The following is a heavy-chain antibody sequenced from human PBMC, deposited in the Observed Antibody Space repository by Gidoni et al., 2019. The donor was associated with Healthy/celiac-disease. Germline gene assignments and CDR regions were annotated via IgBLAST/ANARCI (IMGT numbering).Heavy chain of an antibody. D-gene: IGHD3-22*01. CDR3: ARGGRLYYYDSSGYYFDY. V-gene: IGHV4-34*01. CDR1: GGSFSGYY. CDR2: INHSGSA. J-gene: IGHJ4*02. Sequence: VQLQQWGAGLLKSSETLSLTCAVYGGSFSGYYWSWIRQPPGKGLEWIGEINHSGSANYDPSLKSRVTISVDTSKNQFSLKLSSVTAADTAVYYCARGGRLYYYDSSGYYFDYWGQGTLVTVSS.